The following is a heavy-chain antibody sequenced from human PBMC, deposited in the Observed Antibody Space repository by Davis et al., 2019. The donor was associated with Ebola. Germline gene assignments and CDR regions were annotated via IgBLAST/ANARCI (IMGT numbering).Heavy chain of an antibody. J-gene: IGHJ3*02. Sequence: MPSETLSLTCAVYGGSFSGYYWSWIRQPPGKGLEWIGEINHSGSTNYNPSLKSRVTISVDTSKNQFSLKLSSVTAADTAVYYCARTMVRGVIPIDAFDIWGQGTMVTVSS. CDR2: INHSGST. CDR1: GGSFSGYY. V-gene: IGHV4-34*01. D-gene: IGHD3-10*01. CDR3: ARTMVRGVIPIDAFDI.